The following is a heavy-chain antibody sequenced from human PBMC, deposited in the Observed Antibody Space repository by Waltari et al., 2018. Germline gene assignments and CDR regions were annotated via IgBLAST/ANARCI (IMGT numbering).Heavy chain of an antibody. CDR3: ARGSGCSGGSCYFSGDDP. CDR1: GYTFTSYA. Sequence: QVQLVQSGAEVKKPGASVKVSCKASGYTFTSYAMHWLRQAPGQRLEWMGWINAGNGNTKYSQKFQGRVTITRDTSASTAYMELSSLRSEDTAVYYCARGSGCSGGSCYFSGDDPRGQGTLVTVSS. J-gene: IGHJ5*02. D-gene: IGHD2-15*01. V-gene: IGHV1-3*01. CDR2: INAGNGNT.